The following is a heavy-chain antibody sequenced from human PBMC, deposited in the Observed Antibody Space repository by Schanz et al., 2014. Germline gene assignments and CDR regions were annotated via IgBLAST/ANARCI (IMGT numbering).Heavy chain of an antibody. D-gene: IGHD3-10*01. CDR2: IDRDGSRT. V-gene: IGHV3-74*01. Sequence: EVQLVESGGGLVQPGGSLRLSCAASTFTFSSYWMHWVRQAPGKGLVWVSRIDRDGSRTNYADSVKGRFTISRDNAKSTVYLQMNSLRAEDTAVYYCARDLARYYYGSGTDYWGQGTLVTVSS. J-gene: IGHJ4*02. CDR3: ARDLARYYYGSGTDY. CDR1: TFTFSSYW.